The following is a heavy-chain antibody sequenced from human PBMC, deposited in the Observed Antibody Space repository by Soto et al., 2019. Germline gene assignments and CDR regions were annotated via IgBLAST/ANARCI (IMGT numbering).Heavy chain of an antibody. J-gene: IGHJ3*02. D-gene: IGHD3-22*01. Sequence: QVQLVESGGGVVQPGRSLRLSCAASGFTFSSYGMHWVRQAPGKGLEWVAVISYDGSNKYYADSVKGRFTISRDNSKNTLYLQMNSLRAEDTAVYYCAKEVTQNYDSSGYLGNDAFDIWGQGTMVTVSS. CDR3: AKEVTQNYDSSGYLGNDAFDI. CDR1: GFTFSSYG. V-gene: IGHV3-30*18. CDR2: ISYDGSNK.